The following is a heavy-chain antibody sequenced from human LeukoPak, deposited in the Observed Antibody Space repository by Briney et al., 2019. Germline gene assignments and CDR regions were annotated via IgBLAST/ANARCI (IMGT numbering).Heavy chain of an antibody. J-gene: IGHJ4*02. CDR2: MYYTGST. CDR1: GGSISSNNYF. CDR3: ARVSSGSLGY. Sequence: KPSETLSLTCTVSGGSISSNNYFWGWIRQPPGKGLQRIGSMYYTGSTYYNPSLKSRVTISVDTSKNQFSLKVSSVTAADTAVYYCARVSSGSLGYWGQGTLVTVSS. V-gene: IGHV4-39*07. D-gene: IGHD6-13*01.